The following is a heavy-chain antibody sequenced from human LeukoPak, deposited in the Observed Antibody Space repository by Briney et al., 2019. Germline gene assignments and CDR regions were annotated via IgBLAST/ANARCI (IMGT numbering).Heavy chain of an antibody. CDR1: GFTVSSNY. V-gene: IGHV3-53*04. J-gene: IGHJ6*02. Sequence: GGSLRLSCAASGFTVSSNYMSWVRQAPGKGLEWVSVIYSGGTTYYADSVKGRFTISRHNSKNTLYLQMNSLRAEDTAVYYWAREGARLYGMDVWGQGTTVTVSS. CDR3: AREGARLYGMDV. CDR2: IYSGGTT.